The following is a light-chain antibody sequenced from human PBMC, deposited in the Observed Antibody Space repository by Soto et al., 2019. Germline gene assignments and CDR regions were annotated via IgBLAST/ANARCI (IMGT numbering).Light chain of an antibody. CDR1: QSIRYY. Sequence: DIQLTQSPPTLSASVGDRVTITCRASQSIRYYLAWYQQLPGKAPKLLIYGASSLQSGVPSRFSGSGFGTEFGLSVSSLQPDDFATYFCQHHNSYSQTFGQGTKVEIK. CDR3: QHHNSYSQT. V-gene: IGKV1-5*01. J-gene: IGKJ1*01. CDR2: GAS.